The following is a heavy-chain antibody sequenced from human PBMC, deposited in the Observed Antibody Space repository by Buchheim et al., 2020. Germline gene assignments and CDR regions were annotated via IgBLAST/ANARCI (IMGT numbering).Heavy chain of an antibody. CDR3: ARIPYYYYYGLDV. J-gene: IGHJ6*02. CDR2: IYHSWST. V-gene: IGHV4-4*02. Sequence: QVQLQESGPGLVKPSGTLSLTCDVSGGSISSNYWWSWVRQPPGMGLEWIGEIYHSWSTNYNPSLKSRVTISVDKSKNPLSLKLTSVTAADTAVYYCARIPYYYYYGLDVWGQGTT. CDR1: GGSISSNYW. D-gene: IGHD2-21*01.